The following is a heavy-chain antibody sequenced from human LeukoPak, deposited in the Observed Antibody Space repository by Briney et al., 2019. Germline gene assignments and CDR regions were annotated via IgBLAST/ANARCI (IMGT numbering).Heavy chain of an antibody. CDR3: ARAGVVTDSLARGYFDL. Sequence: PSETLSLTCTVSGGSISSGGYYWSWIHQHPGKGPEWIGYIYYSGSTYYNPSLKSRVTISVDTSKNQFSLKLSSVTAADTAVYYCARAGVVTDSLARGYFDLWGRGTLVTVSS. CDR1: GGSISSGGYY. D-gene: IGHD2-21*02. V-gene: IGHV4-31*03. J-gene: IGHJ2*01. CDR2: IYYSGST.